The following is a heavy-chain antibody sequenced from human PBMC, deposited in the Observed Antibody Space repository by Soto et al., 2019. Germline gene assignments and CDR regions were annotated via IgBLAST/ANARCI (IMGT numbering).Heavy chain of an antibody. CDR3: ATDLKVLAANFDS. CDR2: IKTNSGDT. Sequence: ASVKVSCKASGSTFSDYYIHWVRQAPGQGLEWMGWIKTNSGDTIHAQRFQARVTMTIDASISTAFMELSRLTFDDSAVYYCATDLKVLAANFDSWGQGTQVTVSS. CDR1: GSTFSDYY. V-gene: IGHV1-2*02. J-gene: IGHJ4*02. D-gene: IGHD6-13*01.